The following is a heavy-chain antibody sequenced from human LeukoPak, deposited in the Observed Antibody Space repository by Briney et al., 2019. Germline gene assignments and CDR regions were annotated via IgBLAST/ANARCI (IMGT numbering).Heavy chain of an antibody. CDR3: AHLVWEYVGGLDV. Sequence: GGSLRLSCAASGFTFRSFGMNWVRQAPGKGLEWVSGIYTNGRDTRYADSVKGRFTISRDNSKNTLYLQMHSLRVEDTAVYYCAHLVWEYVGGLDVWGQGTTVTVSS. CDR2: IYTNGRDT. D-gene: IGHD3/OR15-3a*01. CDR1: GFTFRSFG. V-gene: IGHV3-23*05. J-gene: IGHJ6*02.